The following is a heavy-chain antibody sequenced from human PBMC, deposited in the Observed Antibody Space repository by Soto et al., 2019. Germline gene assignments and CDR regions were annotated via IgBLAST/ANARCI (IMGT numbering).Heavy chain of an antibody. J-gene: IGHJ4*02. Sequence: SVKVSCKASGGTFSSYTISWVRQAPGQGLEWMGRIIPIPGIANYAQKFQGRVTITADKSTSTAYMELSSLRSEDTAVYYCARDRGYSGYEIYFDYWGQGTLVTVSS. CDR3: ARDRGYSGYEIYFDY. V-gene: IGHV1-69*04. D-gene: IGHD5-12*01. CDR1: GGTFSSYT. CDR2: IIPIPGIA.